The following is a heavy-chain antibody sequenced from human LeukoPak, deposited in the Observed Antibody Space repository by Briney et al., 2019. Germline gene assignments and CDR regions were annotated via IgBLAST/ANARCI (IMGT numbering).Heavy chain of an antibody. V-gene: IGHV4-39*07. CDR2: IYYSGST. Sequence: SETLSLTCTVSGGSISSGSYYWGWIRQPPGKGLEWIGSIYYSGSTYYNPSLKSRVTISVDTSKNQFSLKLSSVTAADTAVYYCARSHYYDSSGLYFDYWGQGTLVTVSS. CDR1: GGSISSGSYY. J-gene: IGHJ4*02. D-gene: IGHD3-22*01. CDR3: ARSHYYDSSGLYFDY.